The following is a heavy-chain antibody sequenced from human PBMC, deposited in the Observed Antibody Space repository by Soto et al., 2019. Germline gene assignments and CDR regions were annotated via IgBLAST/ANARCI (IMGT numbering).Heavy chain of an antibody. J-gene: IGHJ6*02. D-gene: IGHD3-3*01. Sequence: QVQLVQSEAEVKKPGASLKVSCRASGYNFANYGISWVRQAPGQGLEWMGWISAHNGDTKYAQKVQGRVTMTADTSTSTAYMEMWSLRSDDTAVYYCARDAAYNDFWGGLMELYSYNMDVWGQGTTVTV. CDR2: ISAHNGDT. CDR3: ARDAAYNDFWGGLMELYSYNMDV. V-gene: IGHV1-18*01. CDR1: GYNFANYG.